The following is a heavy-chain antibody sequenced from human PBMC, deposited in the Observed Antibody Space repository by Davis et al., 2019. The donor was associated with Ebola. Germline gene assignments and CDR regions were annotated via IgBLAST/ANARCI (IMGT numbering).Heavy chain of an antibody. J-gene: IGHJ4*02. CDR1: GFTFSSYG. V-gene: IGHV3-30-3*01. Sequence: GESLKISCAASGFTFSSYGLHWVRQAPGKGLEWVAIISSDGTNKNYADSVKGRFTISRDNSKNTLYLQMNSLRAEDTAVYYCARDRYGERYFDYWGQGTLVTVSS. CDR3: ARDRYGERYFDY. D-gene: IGHD3-10*01. CDR2: ISSDGTNK.